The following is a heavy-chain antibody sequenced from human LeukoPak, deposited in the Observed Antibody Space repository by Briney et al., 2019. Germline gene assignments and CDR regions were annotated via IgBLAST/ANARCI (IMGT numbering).Heavy chain of an antibody. Sequence: PGGSLRLSCAASGFTFSSYAMHWVRQAPGKGLEWVAVISYDGSNKYYADSVKGRFTISRDNSKNTLYQQMNSLRAEDTAVYYCARAALRWLQSVYFDYWGQGTLVTVSS. J-gene: IGHJ4*02. D-gene: IGHD5-24*01. V-gene: IGHV3-30*01. CDR1: GFTFSSYA. CDR3: ARAALRWLQSVYFDY. CDR2: ISYDGSNK.